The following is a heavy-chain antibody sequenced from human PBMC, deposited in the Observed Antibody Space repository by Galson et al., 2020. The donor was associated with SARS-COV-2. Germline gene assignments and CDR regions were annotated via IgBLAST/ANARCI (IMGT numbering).Heavy chain of an antibody. CDR3: AWGPFHGGTKYDYFDF. V-gene: IGHV4-39*01. CDR1: RGSITNSDYY. CDR2: YYYGGST. Sequence: SETLSLTCTVSRGSITNSDYYWAWICQSPGKGLEWIGNYYYGGSTFYNPSLKSRVSISVDASKNQFSLSLKSVTATDTAKYYCAWGPFHGGTKYDYFDFWGPGALVTVSS. D-gene: IGHD1-26*01. J-gene: IGHJ4*02.